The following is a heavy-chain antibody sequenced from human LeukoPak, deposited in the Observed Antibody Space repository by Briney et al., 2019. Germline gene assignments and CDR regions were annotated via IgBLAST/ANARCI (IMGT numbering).Heavy chain of an antibody. J-gene: IGHJ4*02. D-gene: IGHD1-26*01. Sequence: SETLSLTCAVYGGSFSGYYWSWIRQPPGKGLEWIGEINHSGSTNCNPSLKSRVTISVDTSKNQFSLKVNSVTAADTAMYFCVRHYVLHIVGPSYWGQGILVTVSS. CDR2: INHSGST. CDR3: VRHYVLHIVGPSY. V-gene: IGHV4-34*01. CDR1: GGSFSGYY.